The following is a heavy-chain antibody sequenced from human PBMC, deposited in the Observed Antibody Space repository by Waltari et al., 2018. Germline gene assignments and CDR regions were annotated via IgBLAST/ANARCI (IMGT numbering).Heavy chain of an antibody. V-gene: IGHV4-39*01. CDR3: ATYIGASVGTAAFDV. Sequence: QLQLQESGPRLVRPSETLSLICRVSGVSITSNRHYWAWIRKSPGQGLEWIGTVSYSGTTYISPSLKSRVSVSRDTSKNQLSLILGSVTAADMAVYYCATYIGASVGTAAFDVWGQGTMVTVSS. J-gene: IGHJ3*01. CDR2: VSYSGTT. D-gene: IGHD5-12*01. CDR1: GVSITSNRHY.